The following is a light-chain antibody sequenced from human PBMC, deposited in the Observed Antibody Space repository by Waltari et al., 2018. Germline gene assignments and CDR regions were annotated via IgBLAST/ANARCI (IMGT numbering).Light chain of an antibody. Sequence: YELTQPPSVSVSPGQTVSITCSGDRLGDKFACWYQQKAGQSPILVIYQDLKRPSGIPERFSGSRSGNTATLTIRGTHVMDEADYYCQAWDDTTGMLFGGGTQVTVL. CDR2: QDL. CDR3: QAWDDTTGML. V-gene: IGLV3-1*01. CDR1: RLGDKF. J-gene: IGLJ2*01.